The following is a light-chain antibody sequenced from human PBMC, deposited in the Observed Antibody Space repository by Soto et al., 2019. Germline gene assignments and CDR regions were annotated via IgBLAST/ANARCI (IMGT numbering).Light chain of an antibody. J-gene: IGLJ1*01. V-gene: IGLV1-40*01. Sequence: QSVLTQPPSVSGAPGQRVTISCTGSSSNIGAGYDVHWYQQLPGTAPKLLIYGNSNRPSGVPDRFSGSKSGTSASLAITGLQAEDEADYYCQSSDSSLSVFGTGTKVTV. CDR1: SSNIGAGYD. CDR3: QSSDSSLSV. CDR2: GNS.